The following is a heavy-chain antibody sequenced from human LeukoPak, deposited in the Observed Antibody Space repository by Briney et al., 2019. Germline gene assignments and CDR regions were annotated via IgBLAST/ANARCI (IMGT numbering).Heavy chain of an antibody. D-gene: IGHD2-2*02. CDR2: ISSGSVTT. CDR1: GIAFRNYS. V-gene: IGHV3-48*01. CDR3: ASLRCTSTNCYNY. J-gene: IGHJ4*02. Sequence: GGSLRLSCAASGIAFRNYSMNWVRQAPGKGLEWVSYISSGSVTTYYADSVKGRFTISRDNAKNSLFLQTNSLRAEDTAVYYCASLRCTSTNCYNYWGQGTLVTVSS.